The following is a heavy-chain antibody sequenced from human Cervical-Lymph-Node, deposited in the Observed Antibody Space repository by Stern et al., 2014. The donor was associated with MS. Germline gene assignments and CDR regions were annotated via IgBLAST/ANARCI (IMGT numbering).Heavy chain of an antibody. Sequence: DQLVESGGGGARLGRSRRLSWAAPGFTFGSSGMHWVRQAPGKGREGLAIIWYDGSNRYYADSVKGRFTISRDNSKNTLYLQMNSLRAEDTAVYYCAREGGTTAEYFQHWGQGTLVTVSS. CDR3: AREGGTTAEYFQH. CDR1: GFTFGSSG. J-gene: IGHJ1*01. D-gene: IGHD2-15*01. CDR2: IWYDGSNR. V-gene: IGHV3-33*01.